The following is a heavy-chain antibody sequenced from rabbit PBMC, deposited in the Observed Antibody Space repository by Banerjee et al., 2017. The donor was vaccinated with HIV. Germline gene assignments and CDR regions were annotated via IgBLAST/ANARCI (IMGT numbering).Heavy chain of an antibody. Sequence: QLKETGGGLVQPGGNLTLTCTASGFDISSYQVIWVRQAPGKGLEWIGIIYVDKGSTDYASWVNGRFTISSDNAQNTVDLQMNSLTAADTATYFCARYDAYVAYGYAYYGMDLWGPGTLVTVS. CDR3: ARYDAYVAYGYAYYGMDL. V-gene: IGHV1S7*01. CDR2: IYVDKGST. J-gene: IGHJ6*01. CDR1: GFDISSYQ. D-gene: IGHD6-1*01.